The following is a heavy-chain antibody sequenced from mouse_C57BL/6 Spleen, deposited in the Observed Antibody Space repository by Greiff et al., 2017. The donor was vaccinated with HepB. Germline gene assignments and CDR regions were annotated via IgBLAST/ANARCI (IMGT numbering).Heavy chain of an antibody. CDR3: ARSGLGPAWFAY. D-gene: IGHD3-1*01. CDR2: INPSSGYT. J-gene: IGHJ3*01. Sequence: QVQLKQSGAELARPGASVKMSCKASGYTFTSYTMHWVKQRPGQGLEWIGYINPSSGYTKYNQKFKDKATLTADKSSSTAYMQLSSLTSEDSAVYYCARSGLGPAWFAYWGQGTLVTVSA. V-gene: IGHV1-4*01. CDR1: GYTFTSYT.